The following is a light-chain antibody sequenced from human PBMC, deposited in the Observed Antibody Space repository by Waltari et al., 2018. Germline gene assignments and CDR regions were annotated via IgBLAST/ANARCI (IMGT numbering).Light chain of an antibody. Sequence: DIQMTQSPSSLSASVGDRVTITCRASQSISSYLNWYQQKPGKAPKLLIYAASSLQSGVPSRFSGSGSWTDFTLTIRSLQPEDFATYYCQQSYSTPLTFGGGTKVEIK. CDR1: QSISSY. V-gene: IGKV1-39*01. J-gene: IGKJ4*01. CDR3: QQSYSTPLT. CDR2: AAS.